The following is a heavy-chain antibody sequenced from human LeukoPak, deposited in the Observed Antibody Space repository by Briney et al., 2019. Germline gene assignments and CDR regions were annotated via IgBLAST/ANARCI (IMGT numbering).Heavy chain of an antibody. D-gene: IGHD3-3*01. CDR3: ARDLGVTIFGLSNGMDV. V-gene: IGHV4-4*07. CDR1: GGSISSYY. Sequence: SETLSLTCNVSGGSISSYYWSWIRQPAGKGLEWIGRIYTSGSTNYNPSLKSRVTMSVGTSKNQFSLKLSSVTAADTAVYYCARDLGVTIFGLSNGMDVWGQGTTVTVSS. J-gene: IGHJ6*02. CDR2: IYTSGST.